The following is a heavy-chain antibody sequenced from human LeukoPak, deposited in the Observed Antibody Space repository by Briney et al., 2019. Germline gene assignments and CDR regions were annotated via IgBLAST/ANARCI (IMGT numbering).Heavy chain of an antibody. CDR1: GYSISNGYY. CDR2: LYHSDSA. J-gene: IGHJ6*03. CDR3: ARQHDSYYYYYIDV. Sequence: PSETLSLTCAVSGYSISNGYYWVWIRNPPERGLEGFASLYHSDSAYYNTSLRSRVSMSVDTSKNQFSLTLSFVTAADTAVYYCARQHDSYYYYYIDVWGSGTTVTVSS. V-gene: IGHV4-38-2*01.